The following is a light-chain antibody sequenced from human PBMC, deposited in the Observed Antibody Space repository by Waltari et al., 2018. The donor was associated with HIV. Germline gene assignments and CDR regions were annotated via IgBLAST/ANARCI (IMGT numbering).Light chain of an antibody. V-gene: IGLV3-21*02. J-gene: IGLJ2*01. CDR3: QVWHSNSDHVV. Sequence: SYVLTQPPSVSVAPGPTARITCEGNNIGSQSVHWYQQGPGQAHALVVHDDSGRPSGIPERFSGSNSGNTATLTISRVEAGDEADYYCQVWHSNSDHVVFGGGTKLTVL. CDR1: NIGSQS. CDR2: DDS.